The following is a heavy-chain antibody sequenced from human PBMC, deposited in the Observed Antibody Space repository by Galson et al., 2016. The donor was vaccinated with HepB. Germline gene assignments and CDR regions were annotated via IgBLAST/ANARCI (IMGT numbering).Heavy chain of an antibody. V-gene: IGHV3-23*01. CDR3: AKDWRVGSDWRTSDC. D-gene: IGHD6-19*01. CDR2: ISGSGGNT. Sequence: SLRLSCAASGFTFSSYSMSWVRQAPGKGLEWVSAISGSGGNTNYADSVKGRFAISRDNSKNTLYLQMNSPRAEDTAVYYCAKDWRVGSDWRTSDCWGQGTLVTVSS. J-gene: IGHJ4*02. CDR1: GFTFSSYS.